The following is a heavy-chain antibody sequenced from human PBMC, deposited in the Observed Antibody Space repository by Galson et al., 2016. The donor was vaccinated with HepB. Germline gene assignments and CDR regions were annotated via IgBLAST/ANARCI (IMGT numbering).Heavy chain of an antibody. V-gene: IGHV4-59*11. D-gene: IGHD6-19*01. CDR1: GGSINNHY. CDR3: ARDRSSAWYAYGMDV. J-gene: IGHJ6*02. Sequence: SETLSLTCTVSGGSINNHYWSWVRQSPGKGLEWIGYISYSGSTSYNPSLKSRVTISVDTSKNNFSLKLTSVTAADTAVYYCARDRSSAWYAYGMDVWGQGTTVTVSS. CDR2: ISYSGST.